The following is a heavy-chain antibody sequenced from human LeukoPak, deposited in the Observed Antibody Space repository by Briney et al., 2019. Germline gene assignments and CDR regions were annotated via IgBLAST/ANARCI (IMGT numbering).Heavy chain of an antibody. J-gene: IGHJ4*02. CDR3: ARVEVDTAMDDY. CDR1: GFTFSSYW. Sequence: GGSLRLSCAVSGFTFSSYWMSWVRQAPGKGLEWVANIKQDGSEKYYVDSVKGRFTISRDNAKNSLYLQMNSLRAEDTAVYYCARVEVDTAMDDYWGQGTLVTVSS. CDR2: IKQDGSEK. D-gene: IGHD5-18*01. V-gene: IGHV3-7*03.